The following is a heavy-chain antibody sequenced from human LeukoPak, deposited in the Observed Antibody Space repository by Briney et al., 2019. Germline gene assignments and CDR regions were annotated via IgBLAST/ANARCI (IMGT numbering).Heavy chain of an antibody. V-gene: IGHV4-34*01. J-gene: IGHJ4*02. CDR3: ARYTGVNGYYFDY. D-gene: IGHD2-8*01. Sequence: SSETLSLTCAVYGGSFSGYYWSWLRQPPGKGLEWIATIYHSGSTYYNASLKSRVTISVDTSKSHFSLKLSSVTAADTAMYYCARYTGVNGYYFDYWGQGTLVTVSS. CDR2: IYHSGST. CDR1: GGSFSGYY.